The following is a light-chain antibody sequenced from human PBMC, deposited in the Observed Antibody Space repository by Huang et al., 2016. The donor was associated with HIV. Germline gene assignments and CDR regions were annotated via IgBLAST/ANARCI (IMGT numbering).Light chain of an antibody. J-gene: IGKJ1*01. V-gene: IGKV3-15*01. CDR3: QQYSNWPPWT. Sequence: TQSPDTLYVSPGERAILSCRASQSITVNLAWYQQRPGQPPSLLIDDAYTRATGIPARFSGWGSGTEFTLFISSVQSEDFALYYCQQYSNWPPWTFGQGTKVDI. CDR2: DAY. CDR1: QSITVN.